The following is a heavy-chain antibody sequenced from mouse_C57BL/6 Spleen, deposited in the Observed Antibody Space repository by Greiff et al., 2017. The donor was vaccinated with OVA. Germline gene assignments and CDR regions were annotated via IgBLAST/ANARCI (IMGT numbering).Heavy chain of an antibody. J-gene: IGHJ2*01. CDR2: IHPNSGST. D-gene: IGHD2-1*01. V-gene: IGHV1-64*01. Sequence: QVQLQQPGAELVKPGASVKLSCKASGYTFTSYWMHWVKQRPGQGLEWIGMIHPNSGSTNYNEKFKSKATLTVDKSSSTAYMQLSSLTSEDAAVYYCSRRGNYEIFDYWGQGTTLTVSS. CDR3: SRRGNYEIFDY. CDR1: GYTFTSYW.